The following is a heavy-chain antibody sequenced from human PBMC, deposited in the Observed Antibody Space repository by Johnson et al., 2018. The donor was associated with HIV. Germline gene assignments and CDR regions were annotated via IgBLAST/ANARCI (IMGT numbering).Heavy chain of an antibody. CDR3: ARGSWSSGSYGIWYAFDI. D-gene: IGHD1-26*01. CDR2: ISSGGSTK. V-gene: IGHV3-11*04. J-gene: IGHJ3*02. Sequence: VQLVESGGGLVKPGGSLRLSCAASGVTFSDYYMSWIRQAPGKGLEWISYISSGGSTKYYADSVKGRFTISRDNSKNTLYLQMNSLRAEDTAVYYCARGSWSSGSYGIWYAFDIWGQGTKVTVSS. CDR1: GVTFSDYY.